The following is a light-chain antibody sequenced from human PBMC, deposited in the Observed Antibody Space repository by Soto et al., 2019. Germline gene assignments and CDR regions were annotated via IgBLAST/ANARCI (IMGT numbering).Light chain of an antibody. CDR2: AAS. J-gene: IGKJ2*01. V-gene: IGKV1-39*01. CDR1: QSISSY. CDR3: QQSYSTLSMYT. Sequence: DIQMTQAPSSLSASVGDRVTITCRSSQSISSYLNWDQQKPGKAPKLLIYAASSLQSGVPSRFSGSGSGTDFTLTIRSLQPEAFATYYCQQSYSTLSMYTFGQGTKLEI.